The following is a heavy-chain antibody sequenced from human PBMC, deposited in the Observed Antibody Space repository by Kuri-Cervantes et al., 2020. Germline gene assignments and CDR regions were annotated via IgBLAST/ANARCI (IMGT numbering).Heavy chain of an antibody. V-gene: IGHV1-18*01. CDR2: ISPYNGDT. CDR1: GYTFISYH. D-gene: IGHD4-17*01. CDR3: ARDLGATVTTGGY. J-gene: IGHJ4*02. Sequence: ASVKVSCKASGYTFISYHISWVRQAPGQGLEWMGWISPYNGDTKSAQRLQGRVTMTTDTSTSTAYMEVTSLTSDDTAVYYCARDLGATVTTGGYWGQGTLVTVSS.